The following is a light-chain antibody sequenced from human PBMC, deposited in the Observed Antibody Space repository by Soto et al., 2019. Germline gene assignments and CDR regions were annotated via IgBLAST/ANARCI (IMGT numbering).Light chain of an antibody. J-gene: IGKJ1*01. V-gene: IGKV3-20*01. Sequence: EMVLTQSPGTLSLSPGERATLSCRASESVSSSDLAWYQQKPGQAPRLLIYGASSRATGIPDRFSGSGSGTDFTLTISRLEPEDFAVYYCQQYGSSLTWTFGQGTKVDIK. CDR2: GAS. CDR1: ESVSSSD. CDR3: QQYGSSLTWT.